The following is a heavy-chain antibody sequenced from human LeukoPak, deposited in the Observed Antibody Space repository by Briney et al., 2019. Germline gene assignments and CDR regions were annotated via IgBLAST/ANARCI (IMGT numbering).Heavy chain of an antibody. CDR2: MNPNSGNT. V-gene: IGHV1-8*01. CDR1: GYTFTSYD. J-gene: IGHJ6*03. D-gene: IGHD2-2*01. Sequence: ASVKVSCKASGYTFTSYDINWVRQATGQGLEWMGWMNPNSGNTGYAQKFQGRVTITTDESTSTAYMELSSLRSEDTAVYYCARGRDIVVVPAGMSGYYYMDVWGKGTTVTVSS. CDR3: ARGRDIVVVPAGMSGYYYMDV.